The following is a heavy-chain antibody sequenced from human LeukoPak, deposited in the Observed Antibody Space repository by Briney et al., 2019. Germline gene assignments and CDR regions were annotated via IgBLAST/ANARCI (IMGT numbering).Heavy chain of an antibody. D-gene: IGHD5-24*01. CDR3: ARGSGYNFGSQYYAFDI. Sequence: GGSLRLSCAASGFTFSSYSMNWVRQAPGKGLEWVSSISSSSSYIYYADSVKGRFTISRDNAKNSLYLQMNSLRAEDTAVYYCARGSGYNFGSQYYAFDIWGQGTMVTVSS. V-gene: IGHV3-21*01. J-gene: IGHJ3*02. CDR2: ISSSSSYI. CDR1: GFTFSSYS.